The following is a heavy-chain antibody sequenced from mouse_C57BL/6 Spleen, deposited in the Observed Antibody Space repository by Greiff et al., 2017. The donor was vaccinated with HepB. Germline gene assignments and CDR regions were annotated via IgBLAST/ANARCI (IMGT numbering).Heavy chain of an antibody. CDR3: AVVLDAMDY. Sequence: QVQLQQSGAELARPGASVKLSCKASGFTFTSYGISWVKQRTGQGLEWIGEIYPRSGNTYYNEKVKGKATLTEDKSTSTAYMELRSLNSEDSAIYFCAVVLDAMDYWGQGTSVTVSS. J-gene: IGHJ4*01. CDR1: GFTFTSYG. CDR2: IYPRSGNT. V-gene: IGHV1-81*01. D-gene: IGHD1-1*01.